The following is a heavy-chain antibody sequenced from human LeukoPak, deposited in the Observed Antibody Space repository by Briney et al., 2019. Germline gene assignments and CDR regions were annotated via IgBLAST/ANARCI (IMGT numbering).Heavy chain of an antibody. V-gene: IGHV1-18*01. CDR2: ISAYNGNT. Sequence: ASVKVSCKASGYTFTSYGISWVRQAPGQGLEWMGWISAYNGNTNYAQKLQGRVTMTTDTSTSTAYMELRSLRSDDTAVYYCARGFYYYDSSGEGDAFDIRGQGTMVTVSS. J-gene: IGHJ3*02. D-gene: IGHD3-22*01. CDR3: ARGFYYYDSSGEGDAFDI. CDR1: GYTFTSYG.